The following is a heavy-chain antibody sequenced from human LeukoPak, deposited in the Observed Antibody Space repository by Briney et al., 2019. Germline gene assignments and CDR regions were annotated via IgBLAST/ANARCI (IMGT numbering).Heavy chain of an antibody. J-gene: IGHJ3*01. CDR3: IRDLGLSHAYGAFDV. CDR1: GFTFSYYG. V-gene: IGHV3-13*01. Sequence: GGSLRLSCAASGFTFSYYGMHWVRQVTGNSLEWVSGIGKDGSTYYPGSVKGRFTISRENAKNSLYLQMNSLRAEDTAVYYCIRDLGLSHAYGAFDVWGQGTMVTVSS. CDR2: IGKDGST. D-gene: IGHD3-16*01.